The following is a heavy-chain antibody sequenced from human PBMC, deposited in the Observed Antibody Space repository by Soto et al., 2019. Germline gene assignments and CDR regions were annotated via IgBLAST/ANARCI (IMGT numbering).Heavy chain of an antibody. Sequence: EVQLLESGGGLVQPGGSLRLSCAASGFTFSRYAMSWVRQAPGKGLEWVSVISGSGDSTYYADSVKGRFTISRDNSKNTLDLQMNSLRAEDTAVYYCAKEHYNRYDYDGMDVWGQGTAVTVSS. CDR3: AKEHYNRYDYDGMDV. CDR2: ISGSGDST. V-gene: IGHV3-23*01. D-gene: IGHD4-4*01. J-gene: IGHJ6*02. CDR1: GFTFSRYA.